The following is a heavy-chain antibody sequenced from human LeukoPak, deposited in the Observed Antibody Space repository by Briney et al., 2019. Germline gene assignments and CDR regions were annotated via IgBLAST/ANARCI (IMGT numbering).Heavy chain of an antibody. CDR1: GFTFTNYA. V-gene: IGHV3-33*01. CDR3: ERWRAGVAVDDYY. Sequence: GGSLRLSCAASGFTFTNYAIHWVPQAPGKGLEWVALIWYDGSNKFYADSVKGRFTISRDNSKNTLYLQMNSLRAEDTAVYYYERWRAGVAVDDYYWGRRTVVTVSS. J-gene: IGHJ4*02. D-gene: IGHD6-19*01. CDR2: IWYDGSNK.